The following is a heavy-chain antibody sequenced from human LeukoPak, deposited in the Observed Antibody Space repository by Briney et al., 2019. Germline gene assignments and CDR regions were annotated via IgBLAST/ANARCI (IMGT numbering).Heavy chain of an antibody. CDR3: AKDGMGY. V-gene: IGHV3-30*18. Sequence: GGSLRLSCAASGFTFSSYGMHWVRQAPGKGLEWVAVISYDGSNKYYADSVKGRFTISRDNSKNTLYLQMNSLRAEDTAVYYCAKDGMGYWGQGTLVTVSS. J-gene: IGHJ4*02. D-gene: IGHD1-14*01. CDR1: GFTFSSYG. CDR2: ISYDGSNK.